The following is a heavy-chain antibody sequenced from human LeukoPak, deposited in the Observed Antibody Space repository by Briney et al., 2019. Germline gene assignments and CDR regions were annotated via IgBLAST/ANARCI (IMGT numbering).Heavy chain of an antibody. V-gene: IGHV3-23*01. CDR2: ISGSGGST. D-gene: IGHD6-13*01. CDR1: GFTFSSYA. Sequence: GGSLRLSCAASGFTFSSYAMSWVRQAPGKGLEWVSAISGSGGSTYYADSAKGRFTISKDNSKNTLYLQMNSLRAEDTAVYYCAKDHFSSWYSDWFDPWGQGTLVTVSS. J-gene: IGHJ5*02. CDR3: AKDHFSSWYSDWFDP.